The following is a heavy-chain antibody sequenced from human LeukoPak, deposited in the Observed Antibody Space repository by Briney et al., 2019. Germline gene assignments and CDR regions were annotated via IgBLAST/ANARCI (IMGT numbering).Heavy chain of an antibody. Sequence: PGESLRLSCAASGFTFSNYAMGWVRQAPGKGLECVSAISDDSSKTSYADSVKGRFTISRDYSKNTLYLQMNSLRAEDTAVYYCAKEGPDYGDYRSGDYFDFWGQGTLVTVSS. CDR2: ISDDSSKT. CDR3: AKEGPDYGDYRSGDYFDF. CDR1: GFTFSNYA. J-gene: IGHJ4*02. D-gene: IGHD4-17*01. V-gene: IGHV3-23*01.